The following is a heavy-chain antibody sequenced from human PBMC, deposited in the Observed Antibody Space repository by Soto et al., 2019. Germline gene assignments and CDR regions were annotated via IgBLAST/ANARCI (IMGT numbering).Heavy chain of an antibody. CDR1: GGSINSGDYF. D-gene: IGHD4-4*01. Sequence: SETLSLTCTVTGGSINSGDYFWTWIRQSPGKGLEWIGYIYYSGSTYYNPSLKSRVTISVDTSKNQFSLKLSSVTAADTAVYYCARDGVYSNYSNYYYYYMDVWGKGTTVTVSS. CDR3: ARDGVYSNYSNYYYYYMDV. J-gene: IGHJ6*03. CDR2: IYYSGST. V-gene: IGHV4-30-4*01.